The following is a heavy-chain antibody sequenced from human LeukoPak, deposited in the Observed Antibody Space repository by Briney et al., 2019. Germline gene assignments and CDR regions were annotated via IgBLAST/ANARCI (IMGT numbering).Heavy chain of an antibody. Sequence: GSLRLSCAASGFTFSSYWMNWVRQAPGKGLEWVANIKQDGSEKFYGDSVRGRFTVSRDNARNSLYLHMNSLRAEDTALYYCARTGEDYSDSSGYGGSDPWGQGTLVTVSS. J-gene: IGHJ5*02. CDR2: IKQDGSEK. V-gene: IGHV3-7*01. CDR1: GFTFSSYW. CDR3: ARTGEDYSDSSGYGGSDP. D-gene: IGHD3-22*01.